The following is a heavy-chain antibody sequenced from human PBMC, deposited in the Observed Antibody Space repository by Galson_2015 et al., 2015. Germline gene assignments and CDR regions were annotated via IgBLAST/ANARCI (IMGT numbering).Heavy chain of an antibody. CDR2: IKQDGSEK. CDR3: AKYYDSSGYYYVGY. Sequence: SLRLSCAASGFTFSSYWMSWVRRAPGKGLEWVANIKQDGSEKYYVDSVKGRFTISRDNAKNSLYLQMNSLRAEDTAVYYCAKYYDSSGYYYVGYWGQGTLVTVSS. V-gene: IGHV3-7*01. D-gene: IGHD3-22*01. CDR1: GFTFSSYW. J-gene: IGHJ4*02.